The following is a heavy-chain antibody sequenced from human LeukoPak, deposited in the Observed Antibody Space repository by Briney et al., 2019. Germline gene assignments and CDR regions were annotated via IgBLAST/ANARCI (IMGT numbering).Heavy chain of an antibody. J-gene: IGHJ4*02. CDR2: IYPGDSDT. CDR3: ARRVGYCSSTSCWAHFDY. CDR1: GYSFTSYW. D-gene: IGHD2-2*01. V-gene: IGHV5-51*01. Sequence: GESLKISCKGSGYSFTSYWIGWVRQMPGKGLEWMGIIYPGDSDTRYSPSFQGQVTISADKSISTAYLQWSSLKASDTAMYYCARRVGYCSSTSCWAHFDYWGQGTLVTVSS.